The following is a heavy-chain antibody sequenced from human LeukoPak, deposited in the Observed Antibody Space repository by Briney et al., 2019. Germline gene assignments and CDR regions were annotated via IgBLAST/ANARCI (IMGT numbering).Heavy chain of an antibody. J-gene: IGHJ4*02. CDR1: RYTLTGYY. D-gene: IGHD2-21*01. Sequence: GASVKVSCMASRYTLTGYYLHWVRQAPGQGLEWMGWINPSSGGTNYAQKFQGRVTMTRDTTISTAYMELNRLRFDDTAVYYCARGGLLDMVAIAICDYWGQGTLVTVSS. V-gene: IGHV1-2*02. CDR2: INPSSGGT. CDR3: ARGGLLDMVAIAICDY.